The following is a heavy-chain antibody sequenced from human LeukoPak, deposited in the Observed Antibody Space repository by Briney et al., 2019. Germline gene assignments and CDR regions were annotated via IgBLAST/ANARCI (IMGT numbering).Heavy chain of an antibody. CDR3: AKEHSGSYPDPNREKWFDP. V-gene: IGHV3-23*01. CDR1: GFTLGSYA. J-gene: IGHJ5*02. D-gene: IGHD3-10*01. Sequence: AGGSLRLSCAASGFTLGSYAMSWVRQAPGKGLQWVSSIRCHEGTTFHAVSVKGRLTIYRDSSKNTLYLQMNSLRAEDTAVYYCAKEHSGSYPDPNREKWFDPWGQGTLVAVSS. CDR2: IRCHEGTT.